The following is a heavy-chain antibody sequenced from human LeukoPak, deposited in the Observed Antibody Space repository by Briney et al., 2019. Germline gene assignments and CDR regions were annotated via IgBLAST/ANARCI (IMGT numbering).Heavy chain of an antibody. CDR1: GFTFSNYG. J-gene: IGHJ4*02. V-gene: IGHV3-33*06. CDR3: AKWVVSLAMQEGYFDS. Sequence: PGRSLRLSCAASGFTFSNYGMHWVRQAPGKGLEWVAVIWYDGSNKYYADSVEGRFTLSRDNSKNTLYLQMSSLRAEDTAMYYCAKWVVSLAMQEGYFDSWGQGTLVTVSS. D-gene: IGHD2-2*01. CDR2: IWYDGSNK.